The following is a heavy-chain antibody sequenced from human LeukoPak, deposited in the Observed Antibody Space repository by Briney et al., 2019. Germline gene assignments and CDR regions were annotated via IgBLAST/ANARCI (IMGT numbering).Heavy chain of an antibody. CDR1: GYTFTSYG. CDR2: ISAYNSST. V-gene: IGHV1-18*01. J-gene: IGHJ6*04. D-gene: IGHD3-10*01. CDR3: ARDYGSYYYGSGSYYV. Sequence: ASVKVSCKASGYTFTSYGISWVRQAPGQGLEWMGWISAYNSSTNYAQKLQGRVTMTTDTSTSTAYMELRSLRSDDTAVYYCARDYGSYYYGSGSYYVWGKGTTVTVSS.